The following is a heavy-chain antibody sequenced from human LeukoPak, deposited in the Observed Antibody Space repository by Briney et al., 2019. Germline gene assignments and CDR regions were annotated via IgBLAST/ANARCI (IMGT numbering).Heavy chain of an antibody. J-gene: IGHJ4*02. CDR3: ARERDGRLFDY. D-gene: IGHD5-24*01. Sequence: GGSLRLSCAASGFTFSSYSMNWVRQAPGKGLEWVSSISSSSSYIYYADSVKGRFTISRDNAKNSLHLQMNTLTAEDTAVYYCARERDGRLFDYWGQGTLVTVSS. CDR2: ISSSSSYI. CDR1: GFTFSSYS. V-gene: IGHV3-21*01.